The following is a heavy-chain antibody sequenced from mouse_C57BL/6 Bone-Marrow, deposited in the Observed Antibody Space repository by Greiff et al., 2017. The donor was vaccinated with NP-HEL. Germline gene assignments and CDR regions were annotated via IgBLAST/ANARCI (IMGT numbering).Heavy chain of an antibody. CDR2: IDPANGKT. D-gene: IGHD2-14*01. V-gene: IGHV14-3*02. Sequence: EVQLQQSGAELVKPGASVKLSCTASGFNIKDTYMHWVRQRPDQGLEWIGRIDPANGKTKYDPRFQGKATVTSDTSTNTANLQLSSLTSEDTAVYSCALYRYANNYVMDYWGQGTSVTVSS. CDR1: GFNIKDTY. J-gene: IGHJ4*01. CDR3: ALYRYANNYVMDY.